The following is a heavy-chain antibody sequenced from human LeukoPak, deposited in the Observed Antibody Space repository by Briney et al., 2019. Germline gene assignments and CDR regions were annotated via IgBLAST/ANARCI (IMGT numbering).Heavy chain of an antibody. CDR2: INHSGST. V-gene: IGHV4-34*01. CDR3: ARAPGYCSSTSCYNLDY. Sequence: SETLSLTCAVYGESFSGYYWSWIRQPPGKGLEWIGEINHSGSTNYNPSLKSRVTISVDTSKNRFFLKLSSVTAADTAVYYCARAPGYCSSTSCYNLDYWGQGTLVTVTS. CDR1: GESFSGYY. D-gene: IGHD2-2*02. J-gene: IGHJ4*02.